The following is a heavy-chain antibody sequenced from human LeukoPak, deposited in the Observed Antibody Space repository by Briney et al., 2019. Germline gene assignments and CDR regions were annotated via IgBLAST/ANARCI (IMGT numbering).Heavy chain of an antibody. CDR2: ITPSSGT. CDR3: ARDGYGDDFAHLDY. D-gene: IGHD5-18*01. CDR1: GYTFTSYA. J-gene: IGHJ4*02. Sequence: GASVNVSCKASGYTFTSYAIHWVRQAPGQGLEWMGWITPSSGTNYPQKFQGRVAITWDTSITTAYMDLSRLTSDDPAVYYCARDGYGDDFAHLDYWGQGALVTVSS. V-gene: IGHV1-2*02.